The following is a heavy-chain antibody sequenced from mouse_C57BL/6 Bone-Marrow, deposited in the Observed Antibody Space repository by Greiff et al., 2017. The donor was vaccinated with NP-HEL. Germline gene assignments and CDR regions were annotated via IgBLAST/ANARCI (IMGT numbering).Heavy chain of an antibody. D-gene: IGHD2-4*01. CDR2: ISRVGSYT. CDR1: VFPFSRSV. Sequence: VTLLASVGYLLNPGGSLPLSCAASVFPFSRSVLSFFRPTPYTLLSWVATISRVGSYTYSPDSVKGRFTISRDNAKNTLYLQMSSLKSEDTAMYYCARIPVVYYDLAWFAYWGQGTLVTVSA. J-gene: IGHJ3*01. V-gene: IGHV5-6*02. CDR3: ARIPVVYYDLAWFAY.